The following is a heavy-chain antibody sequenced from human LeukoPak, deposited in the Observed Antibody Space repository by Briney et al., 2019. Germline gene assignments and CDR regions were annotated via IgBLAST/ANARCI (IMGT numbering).Heavy chain of an antibody. J-gene: IGHJ4*02. CDR3: AKSHDDYYDSSFFDY. CDR1: TGSISSGSYY. CDR2: IYYSGST. Sequence: SETLSLTCIVSTGSISSGSYYWGWIRQPPGKGLEWIGSIYYSGSTYYNPSLKSRVTISADTSKSQFSLKLSSVTAADTAVYYCAKSHDDYYDSSFFDYWGQGTLVTVSS. D-gene: IGHD3-22*01. V-gene: IGHV4-39*07.